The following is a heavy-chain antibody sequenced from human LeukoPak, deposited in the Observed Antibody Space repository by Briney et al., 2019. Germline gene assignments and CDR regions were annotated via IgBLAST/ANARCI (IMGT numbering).Heavy chain of an antibody. CDR3: ARGQTGSGRIFDY. Sequence: SETLSPTCTVSGGSLSSSSDYWGWIRQPPGKGLEWIGSTYYSGSTYYKPSLRSRITISADTSKNQFSLQLNSVTPEDTAVYYCARGQTGSGRIFDYWGQGTLVTVSS. V-gene: IGHV4-39*01. CDR2: TYYSGST. J-gene: IGHJ4*02. CDR1: GGSLSSSSDY. D-gene: IGHD2-15*01.